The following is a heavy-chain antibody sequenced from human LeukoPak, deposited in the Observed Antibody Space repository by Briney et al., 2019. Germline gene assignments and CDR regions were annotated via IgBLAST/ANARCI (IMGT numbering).Heavy chain of an antibody. V-gene: IGHV4-59*01. D-gene: IGHD5-18*01. CDR2: IYYSGST. Sequence: PSETLSLTCTVSGGSISSYYWSWIRQPPGKGLEWIGYIYYSGSTSYNPSLKSRVTISADTPKNQFSLKLSSVTAADTAVYYCARIRGYSYGSFDYWGRGTLVTVSS. J-gene: IGHJ4*02. CDR3: ARIRGYSYGSFDY. CDR1: GGSISSYY.